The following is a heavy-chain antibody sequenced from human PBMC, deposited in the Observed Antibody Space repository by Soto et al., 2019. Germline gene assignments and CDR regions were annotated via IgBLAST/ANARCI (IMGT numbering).Heavy chain of an antibody. CDR3: AKDRLLNPLVVPGRGFDY. CDR1: GFTFSSYA. D-gene: IGHD2-2*01. V-gene: IGHV3-23*01. J-gene: IGHJ4*02. CDR2: ISGSGGST. Sequence: GGSLRLSCAASGFTFSSYAMSWVRQAPGKGLEWVSAISGSGGSTYYADSVKGRFTISRDNSKNTLYLQMNSLRAEDTAVYYCAKDRLLNPLVVPGRGFDYWGQGTLVTVS.